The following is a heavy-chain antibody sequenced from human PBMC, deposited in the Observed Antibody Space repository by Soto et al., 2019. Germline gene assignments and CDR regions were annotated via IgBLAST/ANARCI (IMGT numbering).Heavy chain of an antibody. CDR2: IYYSGST. D-gene: IGHD5-18*01. V-gene: IGHV4-39*01. J-gene: IGHJ6*02. CDR1: GGSISSSSYY. Sequence: SETLSLTCTVSGGSISSSSYYWGWIRQPPGKGLEWIGSIYYSGSTYYNPSLNSRVTISVDTSKNQFSLKLSSVTAADTAVYYCARHGFTAMGPLYYYYYGMDVWGQGTTVT. CDR3: ARHGFTAMGPLYYYYYGMDV.